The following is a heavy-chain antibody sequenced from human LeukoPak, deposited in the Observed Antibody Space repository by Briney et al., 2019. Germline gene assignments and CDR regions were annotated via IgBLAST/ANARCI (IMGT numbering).Heavy chain of an antibody. V-gene: IGHV3-48*04. CDR2: ITPTSTTI. CDR1: GFSFSTYN. J-gene: IGHJ4*02. D-gene: IGHD3-3*01. CDR3: ARVVSGVTGGDY. Sequence: GGSLRLYCAASGFSFSTYNMIWVRQAPGKGLECISYITPTSTTIHYADSVKGRFAVSRDNANSLLYLQMNSLRVEDTAVYYCARVVSGVTGGDYWGQGTLVSVSS.